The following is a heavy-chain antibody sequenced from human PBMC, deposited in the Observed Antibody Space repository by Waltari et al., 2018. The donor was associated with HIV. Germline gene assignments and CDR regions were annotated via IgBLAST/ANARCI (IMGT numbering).Heavy chain of an antibody. Sequence: QEQLVESGGGVVQPGRSLRLSCAASGITFSSYGMHWVRQAPGKGLGWVAFIWDDGGNKDYADSVKGRFTISRDNSKNTLYLQMNSLRAEDTAVYYCARDPWDIAADLYYYYGMDVWGQGTTVTVSS. D-gene: IGHD6-13*01. J-gene: IGHJ6*02. V-gene: IGHV3-33*01. CDR1: GITFSSYG. CDR2: IWDDGGNK. CDR3: ARDPWDIAADLYYYYGMDV.